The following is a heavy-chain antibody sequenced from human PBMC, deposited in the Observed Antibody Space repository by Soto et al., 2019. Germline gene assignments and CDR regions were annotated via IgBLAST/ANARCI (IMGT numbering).Heavy chain of an antibody. CDR3: ARLASSSNDDY. CDR2: IWYDGSNK. CDR1: GFTFSSYG. V-gene: IGHV3-33*01. D-gene: IGHD4-4*01. J-gene: IGHJ4*02. Sequence: QVQLVESGGGVVQPGRSLRLSCAASGFTFSSYGMHWVRQAPGKGLEWVAVIWYDGSNKYYADSVKSRFTISRDNSKNTLYLHMNRLRAEDTDVYYCARLASSSNDDYWGQGTMVTVSS.